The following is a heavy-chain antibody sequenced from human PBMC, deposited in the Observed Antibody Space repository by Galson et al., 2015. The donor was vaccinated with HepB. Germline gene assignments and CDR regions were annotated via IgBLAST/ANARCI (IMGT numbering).Heavy chain of an antibody. CDR1: GFTLHDYG. CDR3: AKDLVAGDSSGWYGFFHY. Sequence: SLRLYCAASGFTLHDYGMHWVRQAPGKGLEGVAFIWYDGSNKYYADSVKGRFTIYRDNSKNTLYLQMNSLRAEDTAVYYCAKDLVAGDSSGWYGFFHYWGQGTLITVSS. J-gene: IGHJ4*02. D-gene: IGHD6-19*01. CDR2: IWYDGSNK. V-gene: IGHV3-30*02.